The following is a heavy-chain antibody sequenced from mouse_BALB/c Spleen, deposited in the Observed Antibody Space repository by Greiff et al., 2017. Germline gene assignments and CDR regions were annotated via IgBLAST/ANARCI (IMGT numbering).Heavy chain of an antibody. D-gene: IGHD2-1*01. CDR2: ISSGSSTI. CDR1: GFTFSSFG. V-gene: IGHV5-17*02. Sequence: EVMLVESGGGLVQPGGSRKLSCAASGFTFSSFGMHWVRQAPEKGLEWVAYISSGSSTIYYADTVKGRFTISRDNPKNTLFLQMTSLRSEDTAMYYCARYGKGAMDYWGQGTSVTVSS. CDR3: ARYGKGAMDY. J-gene: IGHJ4*01.